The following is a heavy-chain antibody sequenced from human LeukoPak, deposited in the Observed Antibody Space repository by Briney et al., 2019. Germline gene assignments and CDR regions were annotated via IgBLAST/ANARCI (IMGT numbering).Heavy chain of an antibody. J-gene: IGHJ4*02. CDR2: IYYRGST. CDR1: GGSISSYY. D-gene: IGHD6-19*01. CDR3: ARVSSGWYEFDY. V-gene: IGHV4-59*01. Sequence: PSETLSLTCTVSGGSISSYYWSWIRQPPGKGLEWIGYIYYRGSTNYNPSLKSRLTISVDRSKNQFSLKLSSVTAADTAVYYCARVSSGWYEFDYWGQGALVTVSS.